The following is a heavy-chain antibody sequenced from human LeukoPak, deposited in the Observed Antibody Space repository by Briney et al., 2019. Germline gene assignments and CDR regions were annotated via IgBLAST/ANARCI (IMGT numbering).Heavy chain of an antibody. Sequence: TSETLSLTCTVSGGSISSYYWSWIRQPPGKGLEWIGEINHSGSTNYNPSLKSRVTISVDTSKNQFSLKLSSVTAADTAVYYCARGPRGYRGYRRDYWGQGTLVTVSS. V-gene: IGHV4-34*01. D-gene: IGHD5-12*01. J-gene: IGHJ4*02. CDR2: INHSGST. CDR3: ARGPRGYRGYRRDY. CDR1: GGSISSYY.